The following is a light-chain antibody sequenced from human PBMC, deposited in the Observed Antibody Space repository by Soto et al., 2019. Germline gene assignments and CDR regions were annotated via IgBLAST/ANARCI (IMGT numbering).Light chain of an antibody. V-gene: IGKV1-5*01. Sequence: DIQMTQSPSTLSASVGDRVTITCRASQTISSWLAWYQQKPGKAPKLLIYDASSLESGVPSRFSGRGSGTQFTLTISXLQPDDFATYYCQPYNSFSGTFGPGTKV. CDR1: QTISSW. CDR2: DAS. CDR3: QPYNSFSGT. J-gene: IGKJ1*01.